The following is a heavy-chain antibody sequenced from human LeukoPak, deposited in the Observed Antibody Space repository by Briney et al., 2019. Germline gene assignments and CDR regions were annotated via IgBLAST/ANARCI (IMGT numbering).Heavy chain of an antibody. D-gene: IGHD3-10*01. CDR3: ASNSPIGDLSWLDY. J-gene: IGHJ4*02. CDR2: IGGSGDNR. CDR1: GFTFSIYA. V-gene: IGHV3-23*01. Sequence: PGGSLRLSCAASGFTFSIYAMSCVRQPPEKGLEWVSVIGGSGDNRYYADSVKGRFTISRDNSKNTLYLQMNSLRVADTAVYYCASNSPIGDLSWLDYWGQGALVTVSS.